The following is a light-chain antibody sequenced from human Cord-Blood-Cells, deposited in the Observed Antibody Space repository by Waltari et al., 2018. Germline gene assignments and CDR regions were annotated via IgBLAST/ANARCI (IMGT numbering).Light chain of an antibody. CDR2: DVS. CDR1: SSDVGGYNY. J-gene: IGLJ3*02. V-gene: IGLV2-14*01. Sequence: QSALTQPASVSGSPGQSITISCTGTSSDVGGYNYVSWYQQHPGKAPKLMIYDVSNRPAVVSNRSSGCKSGNTASRTIAGLHAEDEADYYCSSYTSSSTWVFGGGTKLTVL. CDR3: SSYTSSSTWV.